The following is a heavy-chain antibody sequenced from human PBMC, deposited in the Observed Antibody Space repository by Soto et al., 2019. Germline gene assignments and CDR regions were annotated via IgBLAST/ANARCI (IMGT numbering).Heavy chain of an antibody. D-gene: IGHD2-15*01. J-gene: IGHJ4*02. V-gene: IGHV3-23*01. CDR2: ISGSGGST. CDR3: ANSWVDATQFDY. CDR1: GFTFSSYS. Sequence: EVQLLESGGGLVQPGGSLRLSCAASGFTFSSYSMSWVRQAPGKGLEWVSAISGSGGSTYYADSVKGRFTISRDSSKNTLYLQMTSLRAEDTAVYYCANSWVDATQFDYWGQGTLVTVSS.